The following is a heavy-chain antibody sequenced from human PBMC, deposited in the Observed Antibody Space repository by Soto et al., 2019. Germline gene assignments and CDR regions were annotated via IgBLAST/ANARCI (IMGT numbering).Heavy chain of an antibody. CDR1: GYVFTDYY. D-gene: IGHD6-13*01. V-gene: IGHV1-2*06. Sequence: ASVKVSCKASGYVFTDYYMHWVRQAPGQELEWMGRINPNNGGTNYAQKFQGRVTMTRDTSISTAYTELSSLRSDDTAVYYCAREIRSWYYFDYWGQGSLVTVSS. CDR3: AREIRSWYYFDY. CDR2: INPNNGGT. J-gene: IGHJ4*02.